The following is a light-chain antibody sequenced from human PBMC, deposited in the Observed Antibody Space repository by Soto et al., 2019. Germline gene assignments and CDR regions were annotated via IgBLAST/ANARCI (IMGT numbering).Light chain of an antibody. Sequence: QSALTQPASVSGSPGQSITISCTGTSSDVGGYNSVSWYQHHPGKAPKLIIYEVSNRPSGVSNRFSGSKSGNTASLTISALQADDEADYFCCSSAPESTYVFGTGTKVTVL. V-gene: IGLV2-14*01. CDR1: SSDVGGYNS. J-gene: IGLJ1*01. CDR3: CSSAPESTYV. CDR2: EVS.